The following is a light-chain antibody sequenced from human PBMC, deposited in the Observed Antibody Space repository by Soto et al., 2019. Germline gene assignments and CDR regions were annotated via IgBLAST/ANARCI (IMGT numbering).Light chain of an antibody. CDR1: SSDVGGYNY. V-gene: IGLV2-14*01. CDR3: SSFTSSNTLV. Sequence: QSALTQPASVSGSPGQSITISCTGTSSDVGGYNYVSWYQQYPGKVPKLMIYEVSSRPSGVSNRFSGSKSDNTASLTISGLQAEDEADYNCSSFTSSNTLVFGEGTKLTVL. CDR2: EVS. J-gene: IGLJ2*01.